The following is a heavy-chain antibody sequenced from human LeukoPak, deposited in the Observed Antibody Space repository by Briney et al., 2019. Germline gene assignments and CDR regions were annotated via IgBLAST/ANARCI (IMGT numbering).Heavy chain of an antibody. CDR1: GYTFTSYY. CDR2: IIPIFGTA. CDR3: ARYYYDSSGYIDY. V-gene: IGHV1-69*13. D-gene: IGHD3-22*01. J-gene: IGHJ4*02. Sequence: SVKVSCKASGYTFTSYYMHWVRQAPGQGLEWMGGIIPIFGTANYAQKFQGRVTITADESTSTAYMELSSLRSEDTAVYYCARYYYDSSGYIDYWGQGTLVTVSS.